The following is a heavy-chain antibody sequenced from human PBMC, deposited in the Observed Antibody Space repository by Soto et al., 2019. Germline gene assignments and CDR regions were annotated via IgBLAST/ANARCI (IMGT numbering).Heavy chain of an antibody. J-gene: IGHJ4*02. V-gene: IGHV3-21*06. CDR2: ISSTTNYI. CDR1: GFTFTRYS. CDR3: ARESEDLTSNFDY. Sequence: PGGALRLSCAASGFTFTRYSMNWVRQAPGKGLEWVSSISSTTNYIYYGDSMKGRFTISRDNAKNSLYLEMNSLRAEDTAVYYCARESEDLTSNFDYWGQGTLVTVS.